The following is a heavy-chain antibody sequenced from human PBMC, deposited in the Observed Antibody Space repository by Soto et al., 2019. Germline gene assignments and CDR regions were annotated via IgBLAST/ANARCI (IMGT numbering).Heavy chain of an antibody. CDR1: GFTVSSNY. CDR3: ARFNARDVLRFLEWYGMDV. D-gene: IGHD3-3*01. V-gene: IGHV3-53*01. CDR2: IYSGGST. Sequence: EVQLVESGGGLIQPGGSLRLSCAASGFTVSSNYMSWVRQAPGKGLEWVSVIYSGGSTYYADSVKGRFTISRDNSKNTLYLQMNSLRAEDTAVYYCARFNARDVLRFLEWYGMDVWGQGTTVTVSS. J-gene: IGHJ6*02.